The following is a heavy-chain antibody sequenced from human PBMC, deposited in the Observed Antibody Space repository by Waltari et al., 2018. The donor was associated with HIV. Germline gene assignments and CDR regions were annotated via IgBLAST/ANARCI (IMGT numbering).Heavy chain of an antibody. CDR1: GFTFRSYS. CDR2: ISSSSSYI. D-gene: IGHD1-1*01. Sequence: EVQLVESGGGLVKPGGSLRLSCAASGFTFRSYSMNWVCQAPGKGLEWVSSISSSSSYIYYADSVKGRFTISRDNAKNSLYLQMNSLRAEDTAVYYCARGAYIHKNWFDPWGQGTLVTVSS. V-gene: IGHV3-21*01. CDR3: ARGAYIHKNWFDP. J-gene: IGHJ5*02.